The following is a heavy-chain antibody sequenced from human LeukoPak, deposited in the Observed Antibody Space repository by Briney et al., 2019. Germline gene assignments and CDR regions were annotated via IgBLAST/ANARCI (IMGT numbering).Heavy chain of an antibody. CDR2: IHGSGTT. Sequence: SETLSLTCTVSGDSTSRYYWNWIRQPAGKELEWIGRIHGSGTTNYNPSLKSRVYISIDKSKNQFSLRLTSVTAADTAVYYCARVDSGTYHSLEIWGQGTLVSVSS. CDR1: GDSTSRYY. V-gene: IGHV4-4*07. CDR3: ARVDSGTYHSLEI. J-gene: IGHJ1*01. D-gene: IGHD1-26*01.